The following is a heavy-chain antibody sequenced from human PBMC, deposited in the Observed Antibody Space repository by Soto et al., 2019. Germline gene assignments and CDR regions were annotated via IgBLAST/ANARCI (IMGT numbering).Heavy chain of an antibody. D-gene: IGHD1-1*01. CDR1: GGSITSSGSA. CDR3: ARHIHNQGFEYYFDS. J-gene: IGHJ4*02. CDR2: IDYSGNI. Sequence: QLQLQESGPGLVKPSETLSLTCNASGGSITSSGSAWGWIRQSPGKGLEWIGTIDYSGNIYYIPSLKSRITISVDTSKIQISLKLSSVTAADTAVCYCARHIHNQGFEYYFDSWGQGTLVTVSS. V-gene: IGHV4-39*01.